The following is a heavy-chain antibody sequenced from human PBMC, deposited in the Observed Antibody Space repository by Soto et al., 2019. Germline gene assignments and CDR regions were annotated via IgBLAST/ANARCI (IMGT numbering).Heavy chain of an antibody. CDR2: IKEDGREM. CDR3: ARGTPKPGVDY. CDR1: GFNFRSYW. Sequence: GGSLRLSCAASGFNFRSYWMNWVRQAPGKGLEWVANIKEDGREMHYVDSVKGRFTVSGDNAKNSLYLQMNSLRDEDTAVYYCARGTPKPGVDYWGLGTLVTVSS. J-gene: IGHJ4*02. V-gene: IGHV3-7*03. D-gene: IGHD7-27*01.